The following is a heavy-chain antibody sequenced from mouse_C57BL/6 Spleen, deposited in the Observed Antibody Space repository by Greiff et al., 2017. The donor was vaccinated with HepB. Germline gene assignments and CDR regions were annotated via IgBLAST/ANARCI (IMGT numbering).Heavy chain of an antibody. V-gene: IGHV1-64*01. J-gene: IGHJ2*01. CDR3: ARGGITTVVYFDY. CDR1: GYTFTSYW. D-gene: IGHD1-1*01. CDR2: IHPNSGST. Sequence: QVQLQQSGAELVKPGASVKLSCKASGYTFTSYWMHWVKQRPGQGLEWIGMIHPNSGSTNYNEKFKSKATLTVDKSSSTAYMQLSSLTSEDSAVYYCARGGITTVVYFDYWGQGTTLTVSS.